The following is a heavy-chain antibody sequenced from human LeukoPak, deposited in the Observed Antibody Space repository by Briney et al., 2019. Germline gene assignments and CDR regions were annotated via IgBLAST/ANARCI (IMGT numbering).Heavy chain of an antibody. Sequence: ASVKVSCKASGYTFTGYYMHWVRQAPGQGLEWMGRINPNSGGTNYAQKFQGRVIMTRDTSISTAYMELSRLRSDDTAVYYCARVPPYRYSYGPFDYWGQGTLVTVSS. CDR1: GYTFTGYY. CDR2: INPNSGGT. D-gene: IGHD5-18*01. J-gene: IGHJ4*02. CDR3: ARVPPYRYSYGPFDY. V-gene: IGHV1-2*06.